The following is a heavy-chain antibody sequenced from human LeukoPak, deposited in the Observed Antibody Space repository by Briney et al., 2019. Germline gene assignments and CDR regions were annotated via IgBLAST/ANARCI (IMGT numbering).Heavy chain of an antibody. Sequence: GGSLRLSCAASGFTFSSSGMHWVRQAPGKGLEWVTFIRFDTNNGYYADSVKGRFTISRDNSKNTVYLQMNSLRAEDTAVYYCANPNYYESGGYYNLVDYWGQGTLVTVSS. V-gene: IGHV3-30*02. J-gene: IGHJ4*02. D-gene: IGHD3-10*01. CDR3: ANPNYYESGGYYNLVDY. CDR2: IRFDTNNG. CDR1: GFTFSSSG.